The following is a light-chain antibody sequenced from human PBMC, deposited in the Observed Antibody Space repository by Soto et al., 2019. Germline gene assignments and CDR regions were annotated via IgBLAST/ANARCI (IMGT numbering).Light chain of an antibody. J-gene: IGLJ1*01. CDR2: EVS. Sequence: QSALTQPASVSGSPGQSITISCTGTSSDVGGYDYVSWYQLHPGKAPKLMVFEVSNRPSGVSYRFSGSKSGNTASLTISGLQAEDEADYFCSSYSISTAYLFGTGTK. V-gene: IGLV2-14*01. CDR1: SSDVGGYDY. CDR3: SSYSISTAYL.